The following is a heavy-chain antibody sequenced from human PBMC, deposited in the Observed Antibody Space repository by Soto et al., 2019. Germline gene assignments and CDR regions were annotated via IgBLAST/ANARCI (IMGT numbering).Heavy chain of an antibody. V-gene: IGHV3-21*01. CDR3: ARDFPRGYCSSTSCLRGMDV. J-gene: IGHJ6*02. D-gene: IGHD2-2*01. CDR1: GFTFSSYA. Sequence: GSLRLSCAASGFTFSSYAMNWVRQAPGKGLEWVSSISSSSSYIYYADSVKGRFTISRDNAKNSLYLQMNSLRAEDTAVYYCARDFPRGYCSSTSCLRGMDVWGQGTTVTVSS. CDR2: ISSSSSYI.